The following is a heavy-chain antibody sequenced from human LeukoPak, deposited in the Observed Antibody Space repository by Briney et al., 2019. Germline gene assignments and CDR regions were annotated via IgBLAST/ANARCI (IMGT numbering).Heavy chain of an antibody. D-gene: IGHD3-10*01. CDR1: GFTFSDYW. Sequence: GGSLRLSCAASGFTFSDYWMSWVRQAPGKGLEWVANIKKDGSDKYYVDSVKGRFTVSRDNAKNSLYLQMNSLRAEDTAVYYCPHYDSGITWGQGTLVTVSS. CDR2: IKKDGSDK. V-gene: IGHV3-7*01. J-gene: IGHJ5*02. CDR3: PHYDSGIT.